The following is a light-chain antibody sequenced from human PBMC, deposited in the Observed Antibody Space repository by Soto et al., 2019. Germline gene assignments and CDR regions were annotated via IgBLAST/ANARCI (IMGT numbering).Light chain of an antibody. J-gene: IGKJ3*01. Sequence: EIVLTQSPGTLSWSPGERATLSCRASQSVSSSYLAWYQQKPGHAPRLLIYGASSRATGIPDRVSGSGPGTDFTIANSIPEPEDFARYYGKHYGSSPRFTFGPGTKVDIK. CDR3: KHYGSSPRFT. CDR2: GAS. CDR1: QSVSSSY. V-gene: IGKV3-20*01.